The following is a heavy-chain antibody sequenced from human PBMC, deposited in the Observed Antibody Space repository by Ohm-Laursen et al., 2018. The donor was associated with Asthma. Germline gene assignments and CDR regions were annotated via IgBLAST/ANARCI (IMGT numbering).Heavy chain of an antibody. Sequence: GASVKVSCKASGYTFIGYYMHWVRQAPGQGLEWMGWINPNSGGTNYAQKFQGWVTMTRDTSISTAYMELSRLRSDDTAVYYCARAEGPTVIDYYYGMDVWGQGTTVTVSS. CDR3: ARAEGPTVIDYYYGMDV. D-gene: IGHD4-11*01. CDR2: INPNSGGT. J-gene: IGHJ6*02. CDR1: GYTFIGYY. V-gene: IGHV1-2*04.